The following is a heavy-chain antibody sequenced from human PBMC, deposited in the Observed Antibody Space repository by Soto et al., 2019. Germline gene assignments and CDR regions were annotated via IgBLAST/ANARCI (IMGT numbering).Heavy chain of an antibody. CDR3: THSRCGGDCLQSYSSHYYYGMDV. Sequence: QITLKESGPTLVKPTQTLTLTCTFSGFSLSTSGVGVGWIRQPPGKALEWLALIYWDDDKRYSPSLKSRLTITKETYKKQVVLTMTNMVPVETATYFCTHSRCGGDCLQSYSSHYYYGMDVWGQGTTVTVSS. CDR1: GFSLSTSGVG. J-gene: IGHJ6*02. V-gene: IGHV2-5*02. CDR2: IYWDDDK. D-gene: IGHD2-21*02.